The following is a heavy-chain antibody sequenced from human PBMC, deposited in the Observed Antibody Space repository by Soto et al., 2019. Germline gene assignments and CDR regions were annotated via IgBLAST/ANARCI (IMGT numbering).Heavy chain of an antibody. D-gene: IGHD3-10*01. V-gene: IGHV1-18*01. CDR3: ARSGSMPYYYYGMDV. CDR2: ISGHNGYT. Sequence: QVQLVQSGAEVKKPGASVRVSCKASGYSFARYGIDWVRQAPGQGLEWMGWISGHNGYTKYVQTLQGRVSMTTDTSTSTASMELRSLRSDDTAVDYCARSGSMPYYYYGMDVWGQGTTVTVSS. J-gene: IGHJ6*02. CDR1: GYSFARYG.